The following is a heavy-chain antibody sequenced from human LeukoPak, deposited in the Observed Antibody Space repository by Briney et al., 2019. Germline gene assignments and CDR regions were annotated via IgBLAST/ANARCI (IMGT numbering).Heavy chain of an antibody. Sequence: PGGSLRLSCAASGFTFSSYAMSWVRQAPGKGLEWVSGISGSGGSTYYAESVKGRFTISRDNSKNTLYVQMNSLRAEDTAVYYCAKQRSIAVAGTSYFHYWGQGTLVTVSS. CDR3: AKQRSIAVAGTSYFHY. V-gene: IGHV3-23*01. J-gene: IGHJ1*01. CDR2: ISGSGGST. CDR1: GFTFSSYA. D-gene: IGHD6-19*01.